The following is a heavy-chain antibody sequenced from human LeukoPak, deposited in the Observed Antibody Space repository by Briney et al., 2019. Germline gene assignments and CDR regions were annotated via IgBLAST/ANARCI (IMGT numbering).Heavy chain of an antibody. Sequence: PGGSLRLSCAASGFTSSSYSMHWVRQAPGKGLEWVSYISSSSSTIYYADSVKGRFTISRDNARNSLYLQMNSLRAEDTAVYYCARGAYSGSYYMDVWGKGTTVTVSS. V-gene: IGHV3-48*01. D-gene: IGHD1-26*01. CDR3: ARGAYSGSYYMDV. CDR1: GFTSSSYS. J-gene: IGHJ6*03. CDR2: ISSSSSTI.